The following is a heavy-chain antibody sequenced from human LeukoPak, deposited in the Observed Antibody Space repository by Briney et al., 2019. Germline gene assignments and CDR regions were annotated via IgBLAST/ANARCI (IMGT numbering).Heavy chain of an antibody. D-gene: IGHD1-1*01. CDR2: ISAYNGNT. CDR3: ARDAAQLERPNSDWFDP. Sequence: ASVKVSCKASGYTFTSYGISWVRQAPGQGLEWMGWISAYNGNTNYAQKLQGRVTMTRDMSTSTVYMELSSLRSEDTAVYYCARDAAQLERPNSDWFDPWGQGTLVTVSS. V-gene: IGHV1-18*01. CDR1: GYTFTSYG. J-gene: IGHJ5*02.